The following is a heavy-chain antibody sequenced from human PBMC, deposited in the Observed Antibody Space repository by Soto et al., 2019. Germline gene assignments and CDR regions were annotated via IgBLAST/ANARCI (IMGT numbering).Heavy chain of an antibody. Sequence: GGSLRLSCAASGFTFSSYAMSWVRQAPGKGLEWVSAISGSGGSTYYADSVKGRFTLSSDNSKNTLSLQMNSLRAEDTAVSCCATSGLYSSGWYDYWGQGTLVTVSS. J-gene: IGHJ4*02. CDR2: ISGSGGST. V-gene: IGHV3-23*01. CDR3: ATSGLYSSGWYDY. CDR1: GFTFSSYA. D-gene: IGHD6-19*01.